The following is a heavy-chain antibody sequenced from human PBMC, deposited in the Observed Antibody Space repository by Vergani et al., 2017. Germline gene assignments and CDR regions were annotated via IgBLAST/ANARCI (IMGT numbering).Heavy chain of an antibody. CDR1: GFIFSDYG. J-gene: IGHJ2*01. Sequence: QVQLVESGGGVVQPGGSLRLSCAASGFIFSDYGMYWVRQAPGKGLEWVAFIEMNGGKISYGDSVKGRFTISRDKSKNTLYLQMNSLRAEDTAVYYCAKDRSLWFGELFLLGWYFDLWGRGTLVTVSS. D-gene: IGHD3-10*01. CDR2: IEMNGGKI. V-gene: IGHV3-30*02. CDR3: AKDRSLWFGELFLLGWYFDL.